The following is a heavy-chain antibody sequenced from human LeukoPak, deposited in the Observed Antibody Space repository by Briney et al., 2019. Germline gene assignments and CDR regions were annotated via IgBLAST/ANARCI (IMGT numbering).Heavy chain of an antibody. Sequence: GASVKVSCKASGGTFSSYAISWVRRAPGQGLEWMGGIIPIFGTANYAQKFQGRVTITTDESTSTAYMELSSLRSEDTAVYYCASPARPWNYAWYYYNYYMDVWGKGTTVTVSS. CDR1: GGTFSSYA. CDR2: IIPIFGTA. CDR3: ASPARPWNYAWYYYNYYMDV. D-gene: IGHD1-7*01. J-gene: IGHJ6*03. V-gene: IGHV1-69*05.